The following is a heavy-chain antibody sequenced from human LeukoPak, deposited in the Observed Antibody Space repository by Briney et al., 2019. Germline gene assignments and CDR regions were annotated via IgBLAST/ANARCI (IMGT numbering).Heavy chain of an antibody. D-gene: IGHD2-2*01. CDR3: ARQYQLLSGRNWFDP. J-gene: IGHJ5*02. V-gene: IGHV3-7*01. CDR2: IKQDGSEK. CDR1: GFSFSSYW. Sequence: PGGSLRLSCAASGFSFSSYWMTWVRQAPGKGLEWVANIKQDGSEKYYVDSVMGRFTISRDNAKNSLYLQMNSLRAEGTAVYYCARQYQLLSGRNWFDPWGQGTLVTVSS.